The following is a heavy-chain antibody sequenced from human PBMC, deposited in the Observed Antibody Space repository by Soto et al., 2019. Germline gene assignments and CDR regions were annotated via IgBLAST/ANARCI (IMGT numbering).Heavy chain of an antibody. D-gene: IGHD2-2*01. Sequence: ASVKVSCKASGYTFTSYYMHWVRQAPGQGLEWMGIINPSGGSTSYAQKFQGRVNMTRDTSTSTVYMELSSLRSEDTAVYYCARDAVVPAATYYYYYGMGVWGQGTTVTVSS. CDR3: ARDAVVPAATYYYYYGMGV. J-gene: IGHJ6*02. CDR1: GYTFTSYY. V-gene: IGHV1-46*01. CDR2: INPSGGST.